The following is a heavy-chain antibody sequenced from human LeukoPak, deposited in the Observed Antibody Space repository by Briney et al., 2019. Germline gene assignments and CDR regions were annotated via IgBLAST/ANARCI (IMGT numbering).Heavy chain of an antibody. CDR1: GYSIRSGYY. J-gene: IGHJ1*01. Sequence: SETLSLTCTVSGYSIRSGYYWGWIRQPPGKGLEWIGSFYHGANTYYNPSLKSRVSISVDTSKNQFSLKLSPVTAADTAVYYCAREGHCSGRTCFEYFHYWGQGTLVTVSS. V-gene: IGHV4-38-2*02. D-gene: IGHD2-15*01. CDR3: AREGHCSGRTCFEYFHY. CDR2: FYHGANT.